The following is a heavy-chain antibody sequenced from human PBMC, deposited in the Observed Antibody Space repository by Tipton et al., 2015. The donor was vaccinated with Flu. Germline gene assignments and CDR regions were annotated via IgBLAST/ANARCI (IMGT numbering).Heavy chain of an antibody. Sequence: TLSLTCNVSGGSINSHYWSWIRLSAGKGLEWIGRFYTNGGTNYNPSLQGRVTLSVDTSRNQFSLKLSSVTAADTAVYYCAKTYFDSSDSPDRFDPWGQGTLVTVSS. J-gene: IGHJ5*02. D-gene: IGHD3-22*01. CDR2: FYTNGGT. CDR3: AKTYFDSSDSPDRFDP. CDR1: GGSINSHY. V-gene: IGHV4-4*07.